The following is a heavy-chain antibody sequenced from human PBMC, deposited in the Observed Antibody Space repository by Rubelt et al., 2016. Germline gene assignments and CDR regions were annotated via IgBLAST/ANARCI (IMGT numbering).Heavy chain of an antibody. V-gene: IGHV4-59*12. J-gene: IGHJ5*02. CDR2: IYYSGST. CDR3: ARGAMVRGVDP. Sequence: QVQLQESGPGLVKPSETLSLTCTVSGGSISSYYWTWIRQPPGKGLEWIGYIYYSGSTNYNPSLKSRVTISVDTSKNQFSLKLSSVTAADTAVYYCARGAMVRGVDPWGQGTLVTVSS. CDR1: GGSISSYY. D-gene: IGHD3-10*01.